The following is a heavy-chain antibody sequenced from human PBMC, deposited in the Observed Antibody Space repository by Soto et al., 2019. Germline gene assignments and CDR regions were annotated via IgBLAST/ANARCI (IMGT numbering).Heavy chain of an antibody. D-gene: IGHD3-3*01. CDR1: GGSISSGGYY. Sequence: SETLSLTCTVSGGSISSGGYYWSWIRQHPGKGLEWIGYIYYSGSTYYNPSLKSRVTISVDTSKNQFSLKLSSVTAADTAVYYCAVHRRGWIFGVVIMAADYWGQGTLVTVSS. V-gene: IGHV4-31*03. CDR3: AVHRRGWIFGVVIMAADY. J-gene: IGHJ4*02. CDR2: IYYSGST.